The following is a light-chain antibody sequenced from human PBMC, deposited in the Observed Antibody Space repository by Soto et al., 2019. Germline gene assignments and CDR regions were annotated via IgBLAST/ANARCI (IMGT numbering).Light chain of an antibody. Sequence: DIQMTQSPSSVSASVGDRVTITCRASQGISSWLACYQQKPGKAPKLLIYAASSLQSGDPSRFSDSGSGTDVDLTVSSLPTEYVYAYAGLHADSLQFSCGGGTKVDTK. CDR3: LHADSLQFS. CDR2: AAS. V-gene: IGKV1-12*01. J-gene: IGKJ4*02. CDR1: QGISSW.